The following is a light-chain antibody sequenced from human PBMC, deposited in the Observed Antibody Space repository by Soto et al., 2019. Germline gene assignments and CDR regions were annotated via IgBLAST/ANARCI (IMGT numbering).Light chain of an antibody. J-gene: IGKJ5*01. CDR2: GAS. CDR1: QSVSSN. V-gene: IGKV3-15*01. CDR3: QQRSNWLT. Sequence: EIVMTQSPATLSVSPGEGATLSCRASQSVSSNLTWYQQKPGQAPRLLIYGASTRATGVPARFSGSGSGTEFTLTISSLEPEDFAVYYCQQRSNWLTFGQGTRLEIK.